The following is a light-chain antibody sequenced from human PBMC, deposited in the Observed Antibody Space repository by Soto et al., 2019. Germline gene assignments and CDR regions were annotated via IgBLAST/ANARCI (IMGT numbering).Light chain of an antibody. Sequence: QAVLTQPASVSGSPGQSITISCTGTSGDVGNYNLVSWYQQHPGNTPKVMIYAVSKRPSGVSNRFSGPKSGNTASLTISGLQAEDEAEYYCCSYAGSKSLVLGGGTQLTVL. J-gene: IGLJ2*01. V-gene: IGLV2-23*02. CDR2: AVS. CDR1: SGDVGNYNL. CDR3: CSYAGSKSLV.